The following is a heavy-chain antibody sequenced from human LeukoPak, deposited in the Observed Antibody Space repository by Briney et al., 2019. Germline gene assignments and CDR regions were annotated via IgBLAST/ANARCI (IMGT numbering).Heavy chain of an antibody. J-gene: IGHJ4*02. Sequence: SETLSLTCAVYGGSFSGYYWSWIRQPAGKGLEWIGRIYTSGSTNYNPSLKSRVTMSVDTSKNQFSLKLSSVTAADTAVYYCARAAVTGNGRNYFGYWGQGTLVTVSS. V-gene: IGHV4-59*10. CDR3: ARAAVTGNGRNYFGY. CDR1: GGSFSGYY. D-gene: IGHD6-19*01. CDR2: IYTSGST.